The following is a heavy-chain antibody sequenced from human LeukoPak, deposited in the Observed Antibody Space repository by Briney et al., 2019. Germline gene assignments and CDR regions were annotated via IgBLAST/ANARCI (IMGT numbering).Heavy chain of an antibody. V-gene: IGHV4-34*01. D-gene: IGHD2-15*01. CDR3: ARLGYCSGGSCSYYMDV. Sequence: PSETLSLTCAVYGGSFSGYYWSWIRHPPGKGLEWIGEINHSGSTNYNPSLKSRVTISVDTSKNQSSLKLSSVTAADTAVYYCARLGYCSGGSCSYYMDVWGKGTTVTISS. J-gene: IGHJ6*03. CDR2: INHSGST. CDR1: GGSFSGYY.